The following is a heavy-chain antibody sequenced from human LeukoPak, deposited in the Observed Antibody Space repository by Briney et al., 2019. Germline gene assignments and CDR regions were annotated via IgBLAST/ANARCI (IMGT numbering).Heavy chain of an antibody. J-gene: IGHJ4*02. D-gene: IGHD6-13*01. Sequence: PGGSLRLSCAASGFIFSSYSMNWVRQAPGKGLEWVSYISSSSSTIYYADSVKGRFTISRDNAKNSLYLQMNSLRAEDTVVYYCARVGSSWTLDYWGQGTLVTVSP. CDR1: GFIFSSYS. V-gene: IGHV3-48*04. CDR2: ISSSSSTI. CDR3: ARVGSSWTLDY.